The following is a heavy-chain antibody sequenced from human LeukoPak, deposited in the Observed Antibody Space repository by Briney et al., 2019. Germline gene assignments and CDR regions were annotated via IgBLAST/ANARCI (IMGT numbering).Heavy chain of an antibody. CDR2: ISSSSSYI. V-gene: IGHV3-21*01. D-gene: IGHD3-22*01. J-gene: IGHJ4*02. CDR3: ARSDSSGYYLDY. CDR1: GFTFSSYS. Sequence: GGSLKLSCAASGFTFSSYSVNWVRQAPGKGLEWVSSISSSSSYIYYADSVKGRFTISRDNAKNSLYLQMNSLRAEDTAVYYCARSDSSGYYLDYWGQGTLVTVSS.